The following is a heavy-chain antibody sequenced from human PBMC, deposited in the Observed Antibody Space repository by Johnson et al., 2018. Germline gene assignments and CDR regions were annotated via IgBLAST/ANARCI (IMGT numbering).Heavy chain of an antibody. CDR1: GFTVSSNY. V-gene: IGHV3-53*01. J-gene: IGHJ1*01. D-gene: IGHD1-26*01. Sequence: VQLVQSGGGLIQPGGSLRLSCAASGFTVSSNYMSWVRQAPGKGLEWVSVIYGGGSTYYADSVKGRFTISRDNSKNTLYLQMNSLSAEDTAGYYRASEFGHGGSPFQHWGQGTLVTVSS. CDR3: ASEFGHGGSPFQH. CDR2: IYGGGST.